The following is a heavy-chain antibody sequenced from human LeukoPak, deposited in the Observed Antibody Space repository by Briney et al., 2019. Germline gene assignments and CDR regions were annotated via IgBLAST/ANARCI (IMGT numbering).Heavy chain of an antibody. Sequence: PGGSLRLSCAASGFTFSSYSMNWVRQAPGKGLEWVSSISSSSSYIYYADSVKGRFTISRDNAKNSLYLQMNSLRAEDTAVYYCARDSGGYDFGWFDPWGQGTLVTVSS. D-gene: IGHD3-3*01. J-gene: IGHJ5*02. CDR2: ISSSSSYI. CDR3: ARDSGGYDFGWFDP. CDR1: GFTFSSYS. V-gene: IGHV3-21*01.